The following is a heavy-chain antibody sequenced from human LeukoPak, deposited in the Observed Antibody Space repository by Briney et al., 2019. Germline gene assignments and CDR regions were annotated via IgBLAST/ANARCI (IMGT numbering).Heavy chain of an antibody. CDR1: GYSFTSYG. J-gene: IGHJ4*02. CDR3: ARGEYGGGWYARGFFDY. Sequence: ASVTVSCKASGYSFTSYGISWVRQAPGQGLEWTGWISTHNGNTNYAQKLQGRVTMTIDTSTSTAYMDLTSLRSDDTAVYYCARGEYGGGWYARGFFDYWGQGTLVTVSS. V-gene: IGHV1-18*01. D-gene: IGHD6-19*01. CDR2: ISTHNGNT.